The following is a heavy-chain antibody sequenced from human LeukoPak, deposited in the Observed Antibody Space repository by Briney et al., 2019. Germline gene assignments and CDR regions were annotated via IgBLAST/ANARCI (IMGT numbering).Heavy chain of an antibody. Sequence: ASVKVSCKASGYTSTSYGISWVRQAPGQGLEWMGWISAYNGNTNYAQKLQGRVTMTTDTSTSTAYMELRSLRSDDTAVYYCARESNYYGSGSYGYWGQGTLVTVSS. V-gene: IGHV1-18*01. D-gene: IGHD3-10*01. J-gene: IGHJ4*02. CDR3: ARESNYYGSGSYGY. CDR1: GYTSTSYG. CDR2: ISAYNGNT.